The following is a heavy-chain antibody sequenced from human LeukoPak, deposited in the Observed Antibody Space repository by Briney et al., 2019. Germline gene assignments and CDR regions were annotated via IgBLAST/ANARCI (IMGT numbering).Heavy chain of an antibody. V-gene: IGHV4-28*01. CDR2: IYYSGST. D-gene: IGHD2-21*01. Sequence: SETLSLTCAVSIYSISSTHWWGWIRQPPGKGLEWIGYIYYSGSTNHNPSLKSRVTMSIDTPKSQFSLKLDSATTADTAVYYCAYIAGLRFDYWGRGVLVTVSS. CDR1: IYSISSTHW. J-gene: IGHJ4*02. CDR3: AYIAGLRFDY.